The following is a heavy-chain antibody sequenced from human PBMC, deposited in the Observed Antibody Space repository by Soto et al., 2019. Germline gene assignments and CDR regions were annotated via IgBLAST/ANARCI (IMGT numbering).Heavy chain of an antibody. J-gene: IGHJ4*02. CDR1: GFTVSNNY. V-gene: IGHV3-66*01. CDR2: IYSGGST. D-gene: IGHD3-16*01. CDR3: AAYSHKGY. Sequence: EEQLVESGGDLVQPGGSLRLSCAASGFTVSNNYMSWVRQAPGKGLEWVSLIYSGGSTYYADSVKGRFTISRDSSKNTLYLHMNSLRAEDTAMYYCAAYSHKGYWGQGALFTVSS.